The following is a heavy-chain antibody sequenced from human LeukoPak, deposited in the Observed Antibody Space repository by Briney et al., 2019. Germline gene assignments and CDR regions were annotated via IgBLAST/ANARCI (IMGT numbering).Heavy chain of an antibody. CDR3: ARDLPLAAAGNWGVKNAFDI. CDR2: INPSGGST. J-gene: IGHJ3*02. V-gene: IGHV1-46*01. D-gene: IGHD6-13*01. CDR1: GYTFTSYY. Sequence: ASVKISCKASGYTFTSYYMHWVRHAPGQGLEWMGIINPSGGSTSYAQKFQGRVTMTRDTSTSTVYMELSSLRSEDTAVYYCARDLPLAAAGNWGVKNAFDIWGQGTMVTVSS.